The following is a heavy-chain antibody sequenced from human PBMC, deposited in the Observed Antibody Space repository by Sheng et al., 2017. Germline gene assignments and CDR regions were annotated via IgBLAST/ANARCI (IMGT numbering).Heavy chain of an antibody. CDR3: ARGKGYYYYMDV. J-gene: IGHJ6*03. CDR2: ISHIGNT. V-gene: IGHV4-59*12. Sequence: QVQLQESGPGLVKPSETLSLTCSVSGGPISSYYWSWIRQSPGKGLEWIGYISHIGNTNYNPTLRSRVTISVDTSKNQFSLKLSSVTAADTAVYYCARGKGYYYYMDVWGQGTTVSVSS. CDR1: GGPISSYY.